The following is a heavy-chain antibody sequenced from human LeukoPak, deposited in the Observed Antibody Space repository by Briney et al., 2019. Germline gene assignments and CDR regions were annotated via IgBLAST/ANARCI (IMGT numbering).Heavy chain of an antibody. J-gene: IGHJ4*02. D-gene: IGHD3-10*01. CDR2: IWYDGSNK. CDR1: GFTFSSYG. CDR3: ARDKLGRGVITATIDY. Sequence: GRSLRLSCAASGFTFSSYGMHWVRQAPGKGLEWVAVIWYDGSNKYYADSVKGRFTISRDNSKNTLYLQMNSLRAEDTAVHYCARDKLGRGVITATIDYWGQGTLVTVSS. V-gene: IGHV3-33*01.